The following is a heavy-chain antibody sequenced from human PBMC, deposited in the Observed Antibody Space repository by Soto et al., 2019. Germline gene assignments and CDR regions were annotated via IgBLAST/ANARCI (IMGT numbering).Heavy chain of an antibody. V-gene: IGHV1-46*01. D-gene: IGHD5-12*01. CDR3: AVQAVDWDLYYYYYGMDV. J-gene: IGHJ6*02. Sequence: XSVKVSCKASGYTFTSYYMHWVRQAPGQGLEWMGIINPSGGSTSYAQKFQGRVTMTRDTSTSTVYMELSSLRSEDTAVYYCAVQAVDWDLYYYYYGMDVWGQGTTVTVSS. CDR1: GYTFTSYY. CDR2: INPSGGST.